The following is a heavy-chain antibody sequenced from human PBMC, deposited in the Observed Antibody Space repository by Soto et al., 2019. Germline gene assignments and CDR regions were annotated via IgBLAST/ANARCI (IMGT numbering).Heavy chain of an antibody. CDR2: ISFDGSNK. CDR3: GMDRRLGIGYHLGFGY. J-gene: IGHJ4*02. D-gene: IGHD5-12*01. CDR1: GFTFSSYA. V-gene: IGHV3-30-3*01. Sequence: QAQLVESGGGVVQPGRSLRLSCAASGFTFSSYAMHWVRQAPGKGLEWVAVISFDGSNKYYADSVKDRFTVSRDNSKNTLYVQMNSLRAEDTAVYYCGMDRRLGIGYHLGFGYLGQGTLVT.